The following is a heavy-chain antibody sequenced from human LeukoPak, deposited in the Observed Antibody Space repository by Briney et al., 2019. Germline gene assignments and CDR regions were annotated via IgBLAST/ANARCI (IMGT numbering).Heavy chain of an antibody. CDR2: IFYSGST. V-gene: IGHV4-59*01. J-gene: IGHJ5*02. D-gene: IGHD4-23*01. Sequence: SETLSLTCTVSGGSINSYYWSWIRQPPGKGLEWIGYIFYSGSTNYNPSLQSRVTISVDTSRNQFSLNLSSVTAADTAVYYCASGVLFSGGHADLPSWGQGTLVTVSS. CDR1: GGSINSYY. CDR3: ASGVLFSGGHADLPS.